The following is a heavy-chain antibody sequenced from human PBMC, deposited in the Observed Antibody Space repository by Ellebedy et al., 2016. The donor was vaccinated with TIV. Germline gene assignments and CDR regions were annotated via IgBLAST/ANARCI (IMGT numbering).Heavy chain of an antibody. CDR2: ISAYNGKT. CDR3: ARDRDIRSSSDFQH. V-gene: IGHV1-18*04. Sequence: AASVKVSCKASGFAFTSYGFSWVRQAPGQGLEWMGWISAYNGKTNYAQKFRGRVTMTTDTSTTTGYMELRSLRSDDTALYYCARDRDIRSSSDFQHWGQGTLVTVSS. CDR1: GFAFTSYG. D-gene: IGHD6-6*01. J-gene: IGHJ1*01.